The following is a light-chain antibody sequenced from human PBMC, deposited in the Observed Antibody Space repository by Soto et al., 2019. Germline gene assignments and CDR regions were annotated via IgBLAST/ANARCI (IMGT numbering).Light chain of an antibody. Sequence: EIVLTQSPATLSLSPGQRATLSCRASQSVSSYLAWYQQKPGQPPRLLIYDASNRATGIPARFSGSGSGTDFTLTISSLDPEDFAVYYCQPRSDWHLTFGQGTRPEIK. J-gene: IGKJ5*01. CDR3: QPRSDWHLT. V-gene: IGKV3-11*01. CDR2: DAS. CDR1: QSVSSY.